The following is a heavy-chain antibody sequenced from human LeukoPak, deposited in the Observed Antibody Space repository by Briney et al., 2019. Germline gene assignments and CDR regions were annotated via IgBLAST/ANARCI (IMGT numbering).Heavy chain of an antibody. Sequence: GASVKVSCKASGYTFTSYDINWVRQAPGQGLEWMGWMNPNSGNTGYEQKFQGRLTMTRNTSTSTVYMELSSLRSEDTGVYYCASTRQIHYNRNWYDWFDPWGQGTPVTVSS. CDR2: MNPNSGNT. D-gene: IGHD6-13*01. V-gene: IGHV1-8*01. CDR3: ASTRQIHYNRNWYDWFDP. CDR1: GYTFTSYD. J-gene: IGHJ5*02.